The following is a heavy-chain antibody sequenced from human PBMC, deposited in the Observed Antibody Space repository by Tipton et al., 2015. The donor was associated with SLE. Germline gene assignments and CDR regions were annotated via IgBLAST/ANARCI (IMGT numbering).Heavy chain of an antibody. J-gene: IGHJ6*02. CDR2: ISSDGSST. D-gene: IGHD2-2*01. V-gene: IGHV3-74*01. CDR1: GFTFSSYG. CDR3: VREFVVPAAIRDHYGMDV. Sequence: SLRLSCAASGFTFSSYGMHWVRQAPGKGLVWASRISSDGSSTSYADSVKGRFTISRDNAKNTVYLQMNSLRAEDTAVYYCVREFVVPAAIRDHYGMDVWGPGTTVTVSS.